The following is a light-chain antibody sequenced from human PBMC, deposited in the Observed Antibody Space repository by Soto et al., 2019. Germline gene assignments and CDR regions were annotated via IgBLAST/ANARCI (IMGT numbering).Light chain of an antibody. CDR3: SSYTGSNTPVV. CDR2: EVS. J-gene: IGLJ3*02. Sequence: QSALTQPASVSGSPGQSIPISCTGTSSDVGGYNYVSWYQQHPGKAPKLMIYEVSNRPSGVSNRFSGSKSGNTASLTISGLQAEDEADYYCSSYTGSNTPVVFGGGTKLTVL. CDR1: SSDVGGYNY. V-gene: IGLV2-14*01.